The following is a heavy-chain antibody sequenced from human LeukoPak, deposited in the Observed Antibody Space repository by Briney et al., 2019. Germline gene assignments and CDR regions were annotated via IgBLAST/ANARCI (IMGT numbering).Heavy chain of an antibody. CDR1: GGSFSGHY. Sequence: SETLSLTCAVYGGSFSGHYWSWIRQPPGKGLEWIREINHSGSTNYNPSLKSRVTISVDTSKNQFSLKLGSVTAADTAVYYCARDSGTTGEVKFDPWGQGTLVTVSS. V-gene: IGHV4-34*01. CDR3: ARDSGTTGEVKFDP. J-gene: IGHJ5*02. D-gene: IGHD3-10*01. CDR2: INHSGST.